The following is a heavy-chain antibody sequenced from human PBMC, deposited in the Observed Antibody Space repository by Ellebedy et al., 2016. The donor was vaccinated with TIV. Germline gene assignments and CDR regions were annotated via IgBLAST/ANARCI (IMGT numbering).Heavy chain of an antibody. CDR2: ISAYNGNT. D-gene: IGHD6-19*01. CDR3: ARDETARLEVAGTGY. V-gene: IGHV1-18*04. Sequence: ASVKVSXXASGYTFTSYGISWVRQAPGQGLEWMGWISAYNGNTNYAQKLQGRVTMTTDTSTSTAYMELRSLRSDDTAVYYCARDETARLEVAGTGYWGQGTLVTVSS. CDR1: GYTFTSYG. J-gene: IGHJ4*02.